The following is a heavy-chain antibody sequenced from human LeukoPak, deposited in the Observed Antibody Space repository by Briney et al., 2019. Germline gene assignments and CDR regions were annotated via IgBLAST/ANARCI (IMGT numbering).Heavy chain of an antibody. CDR3: APKVVGSTPFDY. J-gene: IGHJ4*02. Sequence: PGGSLRLSCVASGFTYSHYGMNWVRQAPGKGLEWVSGITSDSRGIYYADSVKGRFTISRDNSKNTLYLQMNRLRAEDTAVYYCAPKVVGSTPFDYWGQGTLVTVSS. V-gene: IGHV3-23*01. D-gene: IGHD2-15*01. CDR1: GFTYSHYG. CDR2: ITSDSRGI.